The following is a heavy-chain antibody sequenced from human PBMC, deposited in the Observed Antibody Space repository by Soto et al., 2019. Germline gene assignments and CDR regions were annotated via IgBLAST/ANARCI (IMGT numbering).Heavy chain of an antibody. Sequence: EVQLLESGGGLVQPGGSLRLSCAASGFTFSNYAMSWVRQAPGKGLDWVSTISGSGGSTYYADSVKGRFTVSRDNSKNTLYLQINSLRVEDTAIYYCAKRGRGAVASDYWGQGTLVTVSS. D-gene: IGHD6-19*01. J-gene: IGHJ4*02. CDR2: ISGSGGST. CDR3: AKRGRGAVASDY. V-gene: IGHV3-23*01. CDR1: GFTFSNYA.